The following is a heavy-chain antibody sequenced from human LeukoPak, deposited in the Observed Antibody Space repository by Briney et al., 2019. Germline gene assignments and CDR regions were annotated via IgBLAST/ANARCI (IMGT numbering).Heavy chain of an antibody. CDR1: GGSISSSSYY. D-gene: IGHD2-15*01. Sequence: KPSETLSLTCTVSGGSISSSSYYWGWIRQPPGEGLEWIGTIYYSGTTYFSPSLKSRVTISVDTSENQFSLRLSSVTAADTAIYYCATTYCSGDTCYLDSWGQGTLVTVSS. J-gene: IGHJ4*02. CDR3: ATTYCSGDTCYLDS. V-gene: IGHV4-39*01. CDR2: IYYSGTT.